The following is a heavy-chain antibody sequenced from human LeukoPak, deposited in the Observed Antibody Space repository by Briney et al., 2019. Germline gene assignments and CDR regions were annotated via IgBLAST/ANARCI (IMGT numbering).Heavy chain of an antibody. V-gene: IGHV4-39*01. J-gene: IGHJ5*02. Sequence: SETLSLTCTVSGGSISSSSYYWGWIRQPPGKGLEWIGSIYYSGSTYYNPSLKRRVTISVDTSKNQFSLKLSSVTAADTAVYYCARHRPYSSSSGDWFDPWGQGTLVTVSS. CDR2: IYYSGST. D-gene: IGHD6-6*01. CDR1: GGSISSSSYY. CDR3: ARHRPYSSSSGDWFDP.